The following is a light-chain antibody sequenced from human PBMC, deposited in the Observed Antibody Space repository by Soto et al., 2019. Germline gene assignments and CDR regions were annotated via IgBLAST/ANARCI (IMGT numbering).Light chain of an antibody. CDR2: AAS. J-gene: IGKJ4*01. CDR3: QQLRMYPST. CDR1: QDIAIY. V-gene: IGKV1-9*01. Sequence: QLTLSSSSLSSFGGDRGPITFRASQDIAIYLAWYQQKPGEAPKLLIYAASTLYGGVPSRFSGSGSGTDFALTITSLQAEDFATYYCQQLRMYPSTFGGGTKVDI.